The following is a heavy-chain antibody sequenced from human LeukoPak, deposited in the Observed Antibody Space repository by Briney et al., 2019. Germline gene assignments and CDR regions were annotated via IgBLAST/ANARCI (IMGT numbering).Heavy chain of an antibody. CDR2: ISSSSSYI. J-gene: IGHJ4*02. V-gene: IGHV3-21*01. CDR1: GFTFSSYE. CDR3: ARGRQLWSVFDY. Sequence: GGSLRLSCAASGFTFSSYEMNWVRQAPGKGLEWVSSISSSSSYIYYADSVKGRFTISRDNAKNSLYLQMNSLRAEDTAVYYCARGRQLWSVFDYWGQGTLVTVSS. D-gene: IGHD5-18*01.